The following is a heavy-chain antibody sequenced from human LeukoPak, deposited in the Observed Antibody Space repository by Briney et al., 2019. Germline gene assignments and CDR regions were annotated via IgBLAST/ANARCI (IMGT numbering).Heavy chain of an antibody. D-gene: IGHD1-26*01. CDR3: ARDMDSGPDFFDY. CDR1: GYTFTQYY. CDR2: INPHSGGT. V-gene: IGHV1-2*02. J-gene: IGHJ4*02. Sequence: GASVKVSFKGSGYTFTQYYMHWVRQAPGQGLEWMGWINPHSGGTDHAQKFQGRVTMTRDTSISTAYMELSRLRSDDTAVYYCARDMDSGPDFFDYWGLGTLVTVSS.